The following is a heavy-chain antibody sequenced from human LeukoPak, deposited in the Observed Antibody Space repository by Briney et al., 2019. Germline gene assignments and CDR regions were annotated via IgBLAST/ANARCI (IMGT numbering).Heavy chain of an antibody. V-gene: IGHV1-8*01. CDR2: MNPNSGNT. CDR3: ARALPAGPTIFGVVNTYYYYGMDV. D-gene: IGHD3-3*01. CDR1: GCTFTSYD. J-gene: IGHJ6*02. Sequence: ASVKVSCKASGCTFTSYDINWVRQATGQGLEWMGWMNPNSGNTGYAQKFQGRVTMTRNTSISTAYMELSSLRSEDTAVYYCARALPAGPTIFGVVNTYYYYGMDVWGQGTTVTVSS.